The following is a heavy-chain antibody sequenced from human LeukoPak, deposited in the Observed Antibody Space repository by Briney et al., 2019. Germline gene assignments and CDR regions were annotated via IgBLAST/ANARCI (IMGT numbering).Heavy chain of an antibody. J-gene: IGHJ4*02. CDR2: ISSSSSYI. Sequence: GGSLRLSCAASGFTFSSYSMNWVRKAPGKGLEWVSSISSSSSYISYADSVKGRFTISRDNAKNSLYLQMNSLRAEDTAVYYCARLGIFDYWGQGTLVTVSS. CDR3: ARLGIFDY. D-gene: IGHD7-27*01. V-gene: IGHV3-21*01. CDR1: GFTFSSYS.